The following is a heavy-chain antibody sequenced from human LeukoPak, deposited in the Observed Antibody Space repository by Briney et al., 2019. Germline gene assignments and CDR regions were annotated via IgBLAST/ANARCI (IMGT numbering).Heavy chain of an antibody. J-gene: IGHJ3*02. CDR1: GFTFSTYS. CDR2: INHSGST. CDR3: ARGGLTMIGPHRVLLDI. Sequence: GSLRLSCAASGFTFSTYSMSWIRQPPGKGLEWIGEINHSGSTNYNPSLKSRVTISVDTSKNQFSLKLSSVTAADTAVYYCARGGLTMIGPHRVLLDIWGQGTMVTVSS. D-gene: IGHD3-22*01. V-gene: IGHV4-34*01.